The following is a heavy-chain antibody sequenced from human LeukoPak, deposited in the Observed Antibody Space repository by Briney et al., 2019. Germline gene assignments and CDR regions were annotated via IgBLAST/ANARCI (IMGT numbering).Heavy chain of an antibody. Sequence: GGSLRLSCAASGFTFSSYAMSWVRQAPGKELEWVSAISGSGGSTYYADSVKGRFTISRDNSKNTLYLQMNSLRAEDTAVYYCAKSSGYNGFRFAYWGQGTLVTVSS. V-gene: IGHV3-23*01. J-gene: IGHJ4*02. CDR1: GFTFSSYA. CDR2: ISGSGGST. D-gene: IGHD5-24*01. CDR3: AKSSGYNGFRFAY.